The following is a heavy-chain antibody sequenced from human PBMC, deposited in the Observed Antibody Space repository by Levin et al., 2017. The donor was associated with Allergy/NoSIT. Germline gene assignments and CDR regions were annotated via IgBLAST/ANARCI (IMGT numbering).Heavy chain of an antibody. V-gene: IGHV4-34*01. D-gene: IGHD3-10*01. CDR2: INHSGST. CDR1: GGSFSGYY. J-gene: IGHJ4*02. CDR3: ARAIGFGPRSLDY. Sequence: NSSETLSLTCAVYGGSFSGYYWSWIRQPPGKGLEWIGEINHSGSTNYNPSLKSRVTISVDTSKNQFSLKLSSVTAADTAVYYCARAIGFGPRSLDYWGQGTLVTVSS.